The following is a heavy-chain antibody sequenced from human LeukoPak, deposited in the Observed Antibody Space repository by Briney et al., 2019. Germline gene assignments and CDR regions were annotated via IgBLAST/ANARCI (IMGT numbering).Heavy chain of an antibody. Sequence: PGGSLRLSCAASGFTFSSYGMHWVRQAPGKGLEWVSYISSSSSTIYYADSVKGRFTISRDDSKNTLYLQMNNLRAEDTAVYYCAKDGAWLRFDDWGQGILVTVSS. CDR1: GFTFSSYG. D-gene: IGHD5-12*01. J-gene: IGHJ4*02. CDR2: ISSSSSTI. CDR3: AKDGAWLRFDD. V-gene: IGHV3-48*01.